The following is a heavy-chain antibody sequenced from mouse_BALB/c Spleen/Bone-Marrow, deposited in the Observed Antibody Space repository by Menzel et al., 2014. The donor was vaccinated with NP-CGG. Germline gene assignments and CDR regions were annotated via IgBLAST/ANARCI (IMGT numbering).Heavy chain of an antibody. CDR1: GFSLTSYG. D-gene: IGHD2-1*01. CDR3: ARNRGNYFSWFAY. Sequence: QVQLQQSGPGLVQPSQSLSITCTVSGFSLTSYGVHWVRQSPGKGLEWLGVIWSGGSTDYNAAFISRLSISKDNSKSQVFFKMNSLQADDTAIYYCARNRGNYFSWFAYWGQGTLVTVSA. CDR2: IWSGGST. V-gene: IGHV2-4-1*01. J-gene: IGHJ3*01.